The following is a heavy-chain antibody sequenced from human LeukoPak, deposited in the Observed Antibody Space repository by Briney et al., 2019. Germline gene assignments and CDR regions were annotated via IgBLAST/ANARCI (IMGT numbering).Heavy chain of an antibody. D-gene: IGHD3-22*01. V-gene: IGHV1-2*02. CDR3: ARVISYYYDGTNYSYYFDY. J-gene: IGHJ4*02. CDR1: GYTFIGYY. CDR2: INPNSGGT. Sequence: ASVKVSCKTSGYTFIGYYMHWVRQAPGQGLEWMGWINPNSGGTNYAQKFQGRVTMTRDTSISTAYMELSRLRSDDTAVYYCARVISYYYDGTNYSYYFDYWGQGTLVTVSS.